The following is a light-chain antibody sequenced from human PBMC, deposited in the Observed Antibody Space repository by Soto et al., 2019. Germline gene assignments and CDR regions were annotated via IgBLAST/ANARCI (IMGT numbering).Light chain of an antibody. Sequence: QSVLTQPASVSGSPGQSISISCSGTTSDVGGYNYISWYQQRPGKVPKLIIYDVSYRPSGISNRFSGSKSGNTASLTIAGLQAEDEADYYCSSYTSSSTLVFGGGTQLTVL. J-gene: IGLJ2*01. CDR1: TSDVGGYNY. CDR2: DVS. CDR3: SSYTSSSTLV. V-gene: IGLV2-14*01.